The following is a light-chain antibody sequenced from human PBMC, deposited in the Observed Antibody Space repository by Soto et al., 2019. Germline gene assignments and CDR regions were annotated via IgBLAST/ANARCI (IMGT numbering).Light chain of an antibody. CDR3: QQYGSSPFT. V-gene: IGKV3-20*01. Sequence: EIVLTQSPDTLSLSPGDRATLSCRASQSVRSNYVAWYQQKPGQAPRLLTHGSSSRATGIPDRFSGRGFGTDFTLVISRLEAEDFAVYYCQQYGSSPFTFGQGTKLEIK. CDR2: GSS. J-gene: IGKJ2*01. CDR1: QSVRSNY.